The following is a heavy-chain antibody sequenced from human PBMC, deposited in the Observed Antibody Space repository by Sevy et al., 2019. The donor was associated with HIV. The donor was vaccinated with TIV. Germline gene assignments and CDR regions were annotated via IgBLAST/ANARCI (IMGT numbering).Heavy chain of an antibody. V-gene: IGHV3-30*04. D-gene: IGHD3-22*01. CDR2: ISYDGKNK. CDR1: GFTFSSYG. Sequence: GGSLRLSCAASGFTFSSYGIHWVRQAPGKGLEWVAVISYDGKNKDYVDSVKGRFTVSRDNSKDKLYLQMNSLRVEDTAAHYCRRTSIPLSNYSDSSGYYKDDAFDIWGQGTMVTVSS. J-gene: IGHJ3*02. CDR3: RRTSIPLSNYSDSSGYYKDDAFDI.